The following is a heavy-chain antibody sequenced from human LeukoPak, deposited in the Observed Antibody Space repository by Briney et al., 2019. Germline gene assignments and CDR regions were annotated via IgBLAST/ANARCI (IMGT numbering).Heavy chain of an antibody. CDR2: IYYSGST. CDR1: GGSISSYY. J-gene: IGHJ6*03. V-gene: IGHV4-59*01. Sequence: SETLSLTCTASGGSISSYYWSWIRQPPGKGLEWIGYIYYSGSTNYNPSLKSRVTISVDTSKNQFSLKLSSVTAADTAVYYCARLRGAKYYYYYMDVWGKGTTVTVSS. CDR3: ARLRGAKYYYYYMDV. D-gene: IGHD1-26*01.